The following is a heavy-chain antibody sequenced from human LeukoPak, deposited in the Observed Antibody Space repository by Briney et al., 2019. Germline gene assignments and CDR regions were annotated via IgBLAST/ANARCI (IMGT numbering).Heavy chain of an antibody. CDR2: ISYDGSNK. J-gene: IGHJ4*02. Sequence: GGSLRLSCAASGFTFSSYAMHWVRQAPGKGLEWVAVISYDGSNKYYADSVKGRFTISRDNAKNSLYLQMNSLRAEDTAVYYCARDTDGYNFDYWGQGTLVTVSS. D-gene: IGHD5-24*01. CDR3: ARDTDGYNFDY. V-gene: IGHV3-30-3*01. CDR1: GFTFSSYA.